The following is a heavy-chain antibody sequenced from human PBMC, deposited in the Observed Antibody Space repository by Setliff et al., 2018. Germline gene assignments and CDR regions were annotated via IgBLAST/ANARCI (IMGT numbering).Heavy chain of an antibody. CDR2: IKQDGSEK. Sequence: PGGSLRLSCAASGFTFSSYWTSWVRQAPGKGLEWVANIKQDGSEKYYVDSVKGRFTISRDNAKNSLYLQMNSLRAEDTAVYYCASAGHSGSWFPFDAFHIWGQGTMVTVS. D-gene: IGHD6-13*01. V-gene: IGHV3-7*01. CDR3: ASAGHSGSWFPFDAFHI. CDR1: GFTFSSYW. J-gene: IGHJ3*02.